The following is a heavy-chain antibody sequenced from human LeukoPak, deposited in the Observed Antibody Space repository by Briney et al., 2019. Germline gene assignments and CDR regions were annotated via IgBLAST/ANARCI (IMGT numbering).Heavy chain of an antibody. CDR2: IYSGGST. CDR1: GFTVSSNY. Sequence: GGSLRLACPVYGFTVSSNYMNWVRQAPGKWLEWVSVIYSGGSTYYADSVKGRFTISRDNSKNTLYLQTNSLRAEDTAVYYCARVITGGYYFDYWGQGTLVTVSS. D-gene: IGHD7-27*01. J-gene: IGHJ4*02. V-gene: IGHV3-53*01. CDR3: ARVITGGYYFDY.